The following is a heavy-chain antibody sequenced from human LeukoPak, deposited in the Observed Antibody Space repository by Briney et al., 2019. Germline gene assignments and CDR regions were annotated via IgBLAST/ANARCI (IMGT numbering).Heavy chain of an antibody. V-gene: IGHV3-15*01. CDR1: GFTFSKAW. Sequence: GGSLRLSCAASGFTFSKAWMSWVRQAPGKGLEWVGHIKSKTDGGTTDYAAPVKGRFTISRDDSKNTLFLQMNSLKTEDTAVYYCATEGTRSGYRPNYYMDVWGKGTTVTVSS. D-gene: IGHD3-3*01. CDR2: IKSKTDGGTT. J-gene: IGHJ6*03. CDR3: ATEGTRSGYRPNYYMDV.